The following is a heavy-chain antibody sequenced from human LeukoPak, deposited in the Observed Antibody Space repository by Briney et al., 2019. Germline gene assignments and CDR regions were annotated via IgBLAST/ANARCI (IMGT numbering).Heavy chain of an antibody. V-gene: IGHV3-21*01. D-gene: IGHD6-6*01. Sequence: GGSLRLSCAASGFTFSTYNMNWVRQAPGKGLEWVSFISTSSSYIYYADSVKGRFTISRDNAKNSLYLQMNSLRAEDTAVYYCARGEWSSSPFDYWGQGTLVTVSS. CDR3: ARGEWSSSPFDY. CDR1: GFTFSTYN. J-gene: IGHJ4*02. CDR2: ISTSSSYI.